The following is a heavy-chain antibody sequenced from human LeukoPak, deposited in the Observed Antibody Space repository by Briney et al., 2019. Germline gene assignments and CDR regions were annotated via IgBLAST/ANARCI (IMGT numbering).Heavy chain of an antibody. J-gene: IGHJ6*02. V-gene: IGHV3-30-3*01. Sequence: GGSLRLSCAASGFTFSSYAMHWVRQAPGKGLKWVAVISYDGSNKYYADSVKGRFTISRDNSKNTLYLQMNSLRAEDTAVYYCAGGWSSWYYYYYGMDVWGQGTTVTVSS. CDR3: AGGWSSWYYYYYGMDV. D-gene: IGHD6-13*01. CDR1: GFTFSSYA. CDR2: ISYDGSNK.